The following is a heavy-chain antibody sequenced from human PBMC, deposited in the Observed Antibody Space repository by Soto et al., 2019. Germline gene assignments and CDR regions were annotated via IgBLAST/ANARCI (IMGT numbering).Heavy chain of an antibody. Sequence: QVQLQESGPGLVKPSQTLSLTCTVSGGSISSGGYYWSWIRQHPGKGLEWIGYIYYSGSTYYNPSLKSRFTLSVDTSKNQFSLKLRSVTAADTAVYYCARTNMGQLLRYLDYWGQGTLVTVSS. CDR2: IYYSGST. J-gene: IGHJ4*02. CDR1: GGSISSGGYY. V-gene: IGHV4-31*03. CDR3: ARTNMGQLLRYLDY. D-gene: IGHD2-2*01.